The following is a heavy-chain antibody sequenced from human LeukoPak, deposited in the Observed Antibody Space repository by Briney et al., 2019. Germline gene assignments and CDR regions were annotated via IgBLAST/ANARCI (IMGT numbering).Heavy chain of an antibody. CDR1: GYTFTGYY. CDR3: ARGGGAFFGMDV. V-gene: IGHV1-8*02. J-gene: IGHJ6*02. D-gene: IGHD3-16*01. CDR2: INPNSGNT. Sequence: ASVKVSCKASGYTFTGYYMHWVRQAPGQGLEWMGWINPNSGNTGYAQKFQGRVTMTRNTSISTAYMELSSLRSEDTAVYYCARGGGAFFGMDVWGQGTTVTVSS.